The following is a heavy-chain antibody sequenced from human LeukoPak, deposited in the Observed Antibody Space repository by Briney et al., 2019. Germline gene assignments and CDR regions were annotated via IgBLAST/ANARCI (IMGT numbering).Heavy chain of an antibody. CDR2: IGGSGGST. J-gene: IGHJ4*02. V-gene: IGHV3-23*01. CDR1: GITFSNYA. Sequence: PGGSLRLSCAASGITFSNYAMTWVRQAPGKGLEWVSGIGGSGGSTYYADSVKGRFTISRDNSKNTLYLKMNSLRAEDTAVYYCAKTMGSIFSPFDDWGQGTLVTVSS. D-gene: IGHD3-3*01. CDR3: AKTMGSIFSPFDD.